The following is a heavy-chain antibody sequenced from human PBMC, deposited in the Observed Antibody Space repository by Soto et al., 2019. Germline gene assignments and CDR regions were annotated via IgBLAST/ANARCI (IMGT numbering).Heavy chain of an antibody. CDR2: INPSGGST. CDR1: GYTFTSYY. Sequence: ASVKVSCKASGYTFTSYYMHWVRQAPGQGLEWMGIINPSGGSTSYAQKFQGRVTMTRDTSTSTVYMELSSLRSEDTAVYYCARDRRTIFGVVIISYYYYGMDVWGQGTTVTVS. CDR3: ARDRRTIFGVVIISYYYYGMDV. D-gene: IGHD3-3*01. V-gene: IGHV1-46*01. J-gene: IGHJ6*02.